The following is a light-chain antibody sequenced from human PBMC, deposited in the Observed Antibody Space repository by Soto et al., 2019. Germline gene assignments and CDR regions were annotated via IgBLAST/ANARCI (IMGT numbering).Light chain of an antibody. CDR2: GAS. CDR1: QSVSSSY. CDR3: QQYGSSPVT. V-gene: IGKV3-20*01. Sequence: EIVLTQSPGTLSLSPGERATLSCRASQSVSSSYLAWYQQKPGQAPRLLIYGASSRATGIPDRFSGSGSGTDFTLTIRRMATEDFAVYYCQQYGSSPVTFGPGTKVDIK. J-gene: IGKJ3*01.